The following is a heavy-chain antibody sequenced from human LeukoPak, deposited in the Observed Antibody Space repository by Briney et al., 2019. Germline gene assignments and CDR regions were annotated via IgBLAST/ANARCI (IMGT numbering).Heavy chain of an antibody. CDR2: INPNSDGT. V-gene: IGHV1-2*02. Sequence: ASVKVSCKASGYTFTGYYMHWVRQAPGQGLEWMGWINPNSDGTNYAQKFQGRVTMTRDTSISTAYMELSRLRSDDTAVYYCASSYSGSSYFDYWGQGTLVTVSS. CDR1: GYTFTGYY. J-gene: IGHJ4*02. D-gene: IGHD1-26*01. CDR3: ASSYSGSSYFDY.